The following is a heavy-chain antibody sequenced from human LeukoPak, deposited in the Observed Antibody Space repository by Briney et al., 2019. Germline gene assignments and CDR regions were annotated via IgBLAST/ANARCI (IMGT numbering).Heavy chain of an antibody. J-gene: IGHJ4*02. Sequence: GGSLRVSCAASGFSVTTSYMSWVRQAPGKGLEWVSVTYSGGSTSHADSGKGRFTVSRDDSKNMVYLQMNSMRHDDTAVYYCARTYYDYRVGTNYFDYWGQGTLVTVSS. D-gene: IGHD3-3*01. CDR1: GFSVTTSY. CDR3: ARTYYDYRVGTNYFDY. CDR2: TYSGGST. V-gene: IGHV3-66*01.